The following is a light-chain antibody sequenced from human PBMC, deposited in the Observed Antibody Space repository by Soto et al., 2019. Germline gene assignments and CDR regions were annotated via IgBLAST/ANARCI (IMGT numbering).Light chain of an antibody. Sequence: DIQMTQSPTSLSAFVGDRVTITCRASQGISNYLAWYQQKPGKVPELLIYAASTLQSGVPFRFSGSRSGTDFTLTISSLQPEDVATYYCQKYYSAPWTFGQGTKLDIK. CDR3: QKYYSAPWT. CDR1: QGISNY. J-gene: IGKJ1*01. CDR2: AAS. V-gene: IGKV1-27*01.